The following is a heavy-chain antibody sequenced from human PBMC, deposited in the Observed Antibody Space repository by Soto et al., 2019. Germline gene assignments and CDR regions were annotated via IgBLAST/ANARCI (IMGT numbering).Heavy chain of an antibody. CDR1: GYTFTSYG. CDR2: ISAYNGNT. CDR3: AREDGDYCSGGSCYSVWFDP. V-gene: IGHV1-18*01. D-gene: IGHD2-15*01. J-gene: IGHJ5*02. Sequence: QVQLVQSGAEVKKPGSSVKVSCKASGYTFTSYGISWVRQAPGQGLEWMGWISAYNGNTNYAQKLQGRVTMTTDTSTSTAYMELRSLRSDDTAVYYCAREDGDYCSGGSCYSVWFDPWGQGTLVTVSS.